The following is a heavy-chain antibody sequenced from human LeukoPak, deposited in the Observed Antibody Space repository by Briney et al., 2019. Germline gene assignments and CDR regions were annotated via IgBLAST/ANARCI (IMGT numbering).Heavy chain of an antibody. J-gene: IGHJ5*02. V-gene: IGHV3-53*01. CDR3: ARDLGYYDSSGYYNWFDP. CDR2: IYSGGST. Sequence: GGSLRLSCAASGFTVSSIYMCWVRQAPGKGLEWVSVIYSGGSTYYADSVKGRFTISRDNSKNTLYLQMNSLRAEDTAVYYCARDLGYYDSSGYYNWFDPWGQGTLVTVSS. D-gene: IGHD3-22*01. CDR1: GFTVSSIY.